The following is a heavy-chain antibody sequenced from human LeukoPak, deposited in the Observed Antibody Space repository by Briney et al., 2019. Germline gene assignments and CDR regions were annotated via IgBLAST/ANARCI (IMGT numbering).Heavy chain of an antibody. J-gene: IGHJ3*02. D-gene: IGHD3-3*01. CDR3: AKDRDDTGITGAFDI. Sequence: PGGSLRLSCAASGLTFISYAMSWVRQAPGKGLEWVSAISGSGGSTYYTDSVKGRFTISRDNSKNTLHLQMNSLRAEDTAVYYCAKDRDDTGITGAFDIWGQGTMVTVSS. CDR1: GLTFISYA. V-gene: IGHV3-23*01. CDR2: ISGSGGST.